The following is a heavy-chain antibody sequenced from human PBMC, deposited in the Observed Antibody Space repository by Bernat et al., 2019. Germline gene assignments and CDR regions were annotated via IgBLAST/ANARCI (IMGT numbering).Heavy chain of an antibody. CDR1: GFTFSDYY. CDR2: ISTSSGYT. D-gene: IGHD5-18*01. CDR3: ARVGRGYSYVDY. V-gene: IGHV3-11*05. J-gene: IGHJ4*02. Sequence: VQLVESGGGLVQPGGSLRLSCAASGFTFSDYYMSWIRQAPGKGLEWVSYISTSSGYTNYADSVKGRFTISRDNAKNSLYLQMNSLRAEDTAMYYCARVGRGYSYVDYWDQGTLVTVSS.